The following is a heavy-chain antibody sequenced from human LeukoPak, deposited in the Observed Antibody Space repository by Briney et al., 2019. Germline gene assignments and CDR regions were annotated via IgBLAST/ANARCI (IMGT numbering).Heavy chain of an antibody. J-gene: IGHJ3*02. D-gene: IGHD3-10*01. CDR2: IKSKTDGGTT. CDR3: TTVVPQYYYGSGTHLDI. V-gene: IGHV3-15*01. Sequence: PGESLRLSCAASGFTFSDAWMSWVRQAPGRGLEWVGRIKSKTDGGTTDYAAPVKGRFTISRDDSKNTLYLQMNSLKTEDTAVYYCTTVVPQYYYGSGTHLDIWGQGTMVTISS. CDR1: GFTFSDAW.